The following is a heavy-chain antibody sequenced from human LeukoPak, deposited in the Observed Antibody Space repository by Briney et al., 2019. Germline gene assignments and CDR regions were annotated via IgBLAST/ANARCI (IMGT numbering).Heavy chain of an antibody. J-gene: IGHJ4*02. Sequence: GGSLRLSCAASGFTFDDYAMHWVRQAPGKGLEWVSLISWDGGSTYYADSVKGRFTISRDNSKNTLYLQMNSLRAEDTAVYYCARDRRGGSYYFDYWGQGTLVTVSS. D-gene: IGHD3-16*01. CDR1: GFTFDDYA. CDR3: ARDRRGGSYYFDY. CDR2: ISWDGGST. V-gene: IGHV3-43D*03.